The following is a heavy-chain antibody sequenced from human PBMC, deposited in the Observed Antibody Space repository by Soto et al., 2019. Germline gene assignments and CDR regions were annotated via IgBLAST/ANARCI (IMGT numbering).Heavy chain of an antibody. CDR1: GASLNNYY. CDR3: ARGSLAPDY. D-gene: IGHD1-26*01. J-gene: IGHJ4*02. V-gene: IGHV4-4*07. Sequence: QVQLQASGPGLVKASETLSLTCTVSGASLNNYYCSWARQPAGKGREWVGRIYTSGSTNYNPSLESRITMSLDTSKDQFSLKLSSVTAADTAVYYCARGSLAPDYWGQGTLVTVSA. CDR2: IYTSGST.